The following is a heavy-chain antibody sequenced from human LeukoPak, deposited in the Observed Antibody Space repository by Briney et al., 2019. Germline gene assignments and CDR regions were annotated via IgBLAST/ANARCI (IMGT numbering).Heavy chain of an antibody. D-gene: IGHD3-10*01. CDR1: GFTFSSHA. CDR2: ISDNGGRT. J-gene: IGHJ4*02. CDR3: ASYGSGFDY. Sequence: GGSLRLSCAASGFTFSSHAMTWVRQAPGKGLEWVSGISDNGGRTYYGDSVKGRFTISRDNSKNTLYLQMNSLRAEDTAVYYCASYGSGFDYWGQGTLVTVSS. V-gene: IGHV3-23*01.